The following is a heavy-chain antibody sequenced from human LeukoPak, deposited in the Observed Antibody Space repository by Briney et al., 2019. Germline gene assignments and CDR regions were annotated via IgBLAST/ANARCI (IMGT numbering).Heavy chain of an antibody. CDR3: ARGSLFSRAARSFFS. CDR1: GGSISSSSYY. CDR2: IYYSGST. D-gene: IGHD6-6*01. V-gene: IGHV4-39*01. Sequence: SETLSLTCTVSGGSISSSSYYWGWIRQPPGKGLEWIGSIYYSGSTYYNPSLKGRVTISVDTSKNQFSLKLSSVTAADTAVYYCARGSLFSRAARSFFSWGQGTLVTVSS. J-gene: IGHJ5*02.